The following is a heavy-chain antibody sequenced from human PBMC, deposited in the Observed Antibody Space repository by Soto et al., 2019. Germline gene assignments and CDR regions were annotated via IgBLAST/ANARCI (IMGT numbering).Heavy chain of an antibody. V-gene: IGHV3-21*01. CDR2: ISSSSSYI. CDR3: ARDRSYYDSSGYPRGFDY. D-gene: IGHD3-22*01. Sequence: GGSLRLSCAASGFPFRSSSLNWVRQAPGKGLEWVSSISSSSSYIYYADSVKGRFTISRDNSKNTLYLQMNSLRAEDTAVYYCARDRSYYDSSGYPRGFDYWGQGTLVTVSS. CDR1: GFPFRSSS. J-gene: IGHJ4*02.